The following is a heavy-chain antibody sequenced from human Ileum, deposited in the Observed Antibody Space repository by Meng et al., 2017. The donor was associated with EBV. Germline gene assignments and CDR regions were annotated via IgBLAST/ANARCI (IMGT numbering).Heavy chain of an antibody. CDR3: ARGSDYVWGI. Sequence: QVQHAESGPGLVTPAGTLAITCAVSGDSNSSNNWWSWVRQSPGKGLEWIAEIHHSGTTTYNPSLKSRVTISVDKSENHFSLKLTSVTAADTAVYYCARGSDYVWGIWGQGTLVTVSS. D-gene: IGHD3-16*01. J-gene: IGHJ4*02. CDR2: IHHSGTT. CDR1: GDSNSSNNW. V-gene: IGHV4-4*02.